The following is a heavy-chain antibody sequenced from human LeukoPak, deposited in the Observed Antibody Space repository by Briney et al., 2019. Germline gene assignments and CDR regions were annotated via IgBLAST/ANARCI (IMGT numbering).Heavy chain of an antibody. CDR3: ARPRSDDAWGY. J-gene: IGHJ4*02. CDR2: ISYDGSNK. V-gene: IGHV3-30*04. Sequence: GRSLRLSCAASGFTFSSYAMHWVRQAPGKGLEWVAVISYDGSNKYYADSVKGRFTISRDNSKNTLYLQMNSLRAEDTAVYYCARPRSDDAWGYWGQGTLVTVSS. CDR1: GFTFSSYA. D-gene: IGHD7-27*01.